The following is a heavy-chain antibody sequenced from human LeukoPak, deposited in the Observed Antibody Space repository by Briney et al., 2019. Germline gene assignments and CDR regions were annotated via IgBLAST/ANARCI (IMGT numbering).Heavy chain of an antibody. Sequence: SGGSLRLSCAASGFTFSSYSMNWVRQAPGKGLEWVSSISSSSSYIYYADSVKGRFTISRDNSKNTLYQQMNSLRAEDTAVYYCAKDYPGSYGFDYWGQGTLVTVSS. CDR3: AKDYPGSYGFDY. D-gene: IGHD5-18*01. CDR2: ISSSSSYI. J-gene: IGHJ4*02. V-gene: IGHV3-21*01. CDR1: GFTFSSYS.